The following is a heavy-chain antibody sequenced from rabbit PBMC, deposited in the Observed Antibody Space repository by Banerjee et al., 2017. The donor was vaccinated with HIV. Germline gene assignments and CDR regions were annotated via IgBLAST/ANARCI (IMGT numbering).Heavy chain of an antibody. V-gene: IGHV1S40*01. CDR3: ARDTSTSFSTYGMDL. CDR1: GVSFSSSHW. D-gene: IGHD1-1*01. J-gene: IGHJ6*01. Sequence: QSLEESGGDLVKPGASLTLTCTASGVSFSSSHWICWVRQAPGKGLEWIACIYGGSGVTYYASWVNGRFTISKTSSTTVTLQMTSLTAADTATYFCARDTSTSFSTYGMDLRGQGTLVTVS. CDR2: IYGGSGVT.